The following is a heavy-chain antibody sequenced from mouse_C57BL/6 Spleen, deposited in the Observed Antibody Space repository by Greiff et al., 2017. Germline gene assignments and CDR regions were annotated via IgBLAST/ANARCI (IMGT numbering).Heavy chain of an antibody. J-gene: IGHJ3*01. CDR1: GYTFTSYW. D-gene: IGHD4-1*01. CDR2: IYPGSGST. Sequence: VKLVESGAELVKPGASVKMSCKASGYTFTSYWITWVKQRPGQGLEWIGDIYPGSGSTNYNEKFKSKATLTVDTSSSTAYMQRSSLTSEDSAVYYCELGWFAYWGQGTLVTVSA. V-gene: IGHV1-55*01. CDR3: ELGWFAY.